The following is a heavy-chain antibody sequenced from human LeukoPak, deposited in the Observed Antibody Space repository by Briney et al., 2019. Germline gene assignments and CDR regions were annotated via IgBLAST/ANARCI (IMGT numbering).Heavy chain of an antibody. Sequence: ASVTVSCKASGYNFPRYGVSWVRQAPGQGLEWMGWISGYNGNNNYEQKYQGRVTLTTDTSTSTAYMVLRSLRSDDTAVYCCASGREGYNPSDYWGQGTLVTVSS. CDR1: GYNFPRYG. D-gene: IGHD5-24*01. CDR3: ASGREGYNPSDY. V-gene: IGHV1-18*01. CDR2: ISGYNGNN. J-gene: IGHJ4*02.